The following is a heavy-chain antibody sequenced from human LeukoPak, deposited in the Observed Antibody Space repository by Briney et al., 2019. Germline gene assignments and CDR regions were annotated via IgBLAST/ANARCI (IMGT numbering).Heavy chain of an antibody. CDR2: VFYSGSA. CDR3: ARHVDGFSYAFPRYYFDF. D-gene: IGHD3-16*01. J-gene: IGHJ4*02. CDR1: GGSIRSSDYY. Sequence: SETLSLTCSVSGGSIRSSDYYWGWIRQPPGKGLEWIGNVFYSGSAHSNPSLKSRITMSADTSNNQFSLKLNSVTAADTAVYYCARHVDGFSYAFPRYYFDFWGQGNLVIVSS. V-gene: IGHV4-39*01.